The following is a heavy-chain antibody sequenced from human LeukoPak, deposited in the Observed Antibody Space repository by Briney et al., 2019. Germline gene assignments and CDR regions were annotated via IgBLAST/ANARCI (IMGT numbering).Heavy chain of an antibody. V-gene: IGHV3-48*01. D-gene: IGHD6-13*01. CDR3: AKAPRGKIAAADPLDY. CDR2: ISSSSSTI. CDR1: GFTFSSYS. J-gene: IGHJ4*02. Sequence: GGSLRLSCAASGFTFSSYSMNWVRQAPGKGLEWVSYISSSSSTIYYADSVKGRFTISRDNSKNTLYLQMNSLRAEDTAVYYCAKAPRGKIAAADPLDYWGQGTLVTVSS.